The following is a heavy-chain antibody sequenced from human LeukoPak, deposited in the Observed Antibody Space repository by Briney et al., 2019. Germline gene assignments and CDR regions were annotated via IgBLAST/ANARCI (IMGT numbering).Heavy chain of an antibody. CDR1: GYTFTSYT. J-gene: IGHJ4*02. CDR2: INPNSGGT. D-gene: IGHD6-13*01. CDR3: ARGGYSSSWYTGGDFDY. Sequence: ASVTVSCTASGYTFTSYTMHWVRQAPGQGLEWMGWINPNSGGTNYAQKFQGWVTMTRDTSISTAYMELSRLRSDDTAVYYCARGGYSSSWYTGGDFDYWGQGTLVTVSS. V-gene: IGHV1-2*04.